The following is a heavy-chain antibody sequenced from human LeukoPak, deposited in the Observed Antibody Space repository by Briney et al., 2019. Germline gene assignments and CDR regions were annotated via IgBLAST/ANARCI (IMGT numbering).Heavy chain of an antibody. CDR2: INEDGSAK. CDR1: GFTFSNYW. CDR3: ATDSFSISSISLPGADAFDI. Sequence: GGSLRLSCGASGFTFSNYWMTWVRQAPGKGLEWVANINEDGSAKYYVGSVKGRFNISRDNAKNSLYLQMNSLRVDDTAVYYCATDSFSISSISLPGADAFDIWGQGTVVTVSS. D-gene: IGHD3-3*02. J-gene: IGHJ3*02. V-gene: IGHV3-7*01.